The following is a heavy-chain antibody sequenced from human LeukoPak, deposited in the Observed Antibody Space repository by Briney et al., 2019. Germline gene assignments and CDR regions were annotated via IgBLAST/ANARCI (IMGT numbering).Heavy chain of an antibody. D-gene: IGHD6-13*01. V-gene: IGHV4-39*01. J-gene: IGHJ4*02. Sequence: SETLSLTCTVSGGFISSSSYYWGWIRQPPGKGLEWIGSIYYSGSTYYNPSLKSRVTISVDTSKNQFSLKLSSVTAADTAVYYCASYSSSWYTDYWGQGTLVTVSS. CDR2: IYYSGST. CDR3: ASYSSSWYTDY. CDR1: GGFISSSSYY.